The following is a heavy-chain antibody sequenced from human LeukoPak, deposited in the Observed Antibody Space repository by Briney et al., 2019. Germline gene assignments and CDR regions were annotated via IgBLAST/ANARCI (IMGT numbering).Heavy chain of an antibody. CDR3: ARSPGPRSAAFDI. Sequence: ASVKVSCKASGGTFSSYAISWVRQAPGQGLEWMGGIIPIFGTANYAQKFQGRVTITTDESTSTAYMELSSLRSEDTAVYYCARSPGPRSAAFDIWGQGTMVTVSS. D-gene: IGHD6-25*01. CDR2: IIPIFGTA. V-gene: IGHV1-69*05. CDR1: GGTFSSYA. J-gene: IGHJ3*02.